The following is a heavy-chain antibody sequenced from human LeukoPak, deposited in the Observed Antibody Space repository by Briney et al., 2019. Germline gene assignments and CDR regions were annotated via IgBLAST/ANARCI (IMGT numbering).Heavy chain of an antibody. V-gene: IGHV4-34*01. CDR2: VSHSGST. CDR1: GGSFSGYY. J-gene: IGHJ3*02. Sequence: SETLSLTCAVYGGSFSGYYWNCIRQPPGKGPEWIGEVSHSGSTNYNPSLKSRVTMSVDTSKNQFSLKLSSVTAADTAMYYCVTSVGATTSAFDIWGQGTMVTVSS. CDR3: VTSVGATTSAFDI. D-gene: IGHD1-26*01.